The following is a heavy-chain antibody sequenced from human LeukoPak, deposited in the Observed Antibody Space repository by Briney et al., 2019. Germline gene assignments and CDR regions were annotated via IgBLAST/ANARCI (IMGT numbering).Heavy chain of an antibody. V-gene: IGHV4-61*09. D-gene: IGHD2-2*01. CDR1: GGSISSGSYY. CDR3: ARGGDCRSTSCRIGHYYYYMDV. CDR2: IYTSGST. J-gene: IGHJ6*03. Sequence: PSQTLSLTCTVSGGSISSGSYYWSWIRQPAGKGLEWIGHIYTSGSTNYNPSLKSRVTISVDTSKNQFSLKLSSVTAADRAVYYCARGGDCRSTSCRIGHYYYYMDVWGKGTTVTVSS.